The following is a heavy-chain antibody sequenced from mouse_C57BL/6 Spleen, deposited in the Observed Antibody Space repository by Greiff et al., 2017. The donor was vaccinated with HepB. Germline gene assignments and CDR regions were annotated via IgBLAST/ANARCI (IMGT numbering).Heavy chain of an antibody. CDR1: GFSLTSYG. J-gene: IGHJ4*01. Sequence: VQLQQSGPGLVAPSQSLSITCTVSGFSLTSYGVHWVRQPPGKGLEWLVVIWSDGSTTYNSALKSRLSISKDNSKSQVFLKMNSLQTDDTAMYYCARQHALYYGNAMDYWGQGTSVTVSS. V-gene: IGHV2-6-1*01. CDR3: ARQHALYYGNAMDY. D-gene: IGHD2-1*01. CDR2: IWSDGST.